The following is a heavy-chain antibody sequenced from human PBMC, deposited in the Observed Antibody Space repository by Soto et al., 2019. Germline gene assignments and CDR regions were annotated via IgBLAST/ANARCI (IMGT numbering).Heavy chain of an antibody. D-gene: IGHD1-26*01. CDR2: IYHSGST. J-gene: IGHJ4*02. CDR1: GGSIGSGGHS. Sequence: QLQLQESGSRLVKPSQTLSLICDVSGGSIGSGGHSWSWIRQPPGKGLEWIGYIYHSGSTYYHPSRKSRVTISIDRSKNQFSLKLNSVTAADTAVYYCARNLLGTIDYWGQGTLVTVSS. CDR3: ARNLLGTIDY. V-gene: IGHV4-30-2*01.